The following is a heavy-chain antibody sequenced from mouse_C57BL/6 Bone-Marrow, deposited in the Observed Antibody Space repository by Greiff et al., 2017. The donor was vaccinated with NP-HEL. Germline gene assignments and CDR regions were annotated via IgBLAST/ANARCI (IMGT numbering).Heavy chain of an antibody. CDR3: ARHYYGPQAWFAY. Sequence: EVKVVESGGDLVKPGGSLKLSCAASGFTFSSYGMSWVRQTPDKRLEWVATISSGGSYTYYPDSVKGRFTISRDNAKNTLYLQMSSLKSEDTAMYYCARHYYGPQAWFAYWGQGTLVTVSA. D-gene: IGHD1-1*01. J-gene: IGHJ3*01. CDR1: GFTFSSYG. CDR2: ISSGGSYT. V-gene: IGHV5-6*01.